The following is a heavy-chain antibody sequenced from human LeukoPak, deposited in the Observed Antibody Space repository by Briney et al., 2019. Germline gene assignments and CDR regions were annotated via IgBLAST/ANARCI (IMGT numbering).Heavy chain of an antibody. CDR2: INHSGST. D-gene: IGHD3-10*01. CDR1: GGSFSGYY. CDR3: ARVGADGSGFLFDY. J-gene: IGHJ4*02. Sequence: SETLSLTRAVYGGSFSGYYWSWIRQPPGKGLEWIGEINHSGSTNYNPSLKSRVTISVDTSKNQFSLKLSSVTAADTAVYYCARVGADGSGFLFDYWGQGTLVTVSS. V-gene: IGHV4-34*01.